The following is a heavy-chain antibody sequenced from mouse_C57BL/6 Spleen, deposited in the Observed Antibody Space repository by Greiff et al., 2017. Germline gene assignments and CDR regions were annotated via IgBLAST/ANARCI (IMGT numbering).Heavy chain of an antibody. CDR1: GFSLSTFGMG. CDR3: ARNYYNGSSPAGSFDV. J-gene: IGHJ1*03. V-gene: IGHV8-8*01. D-gene: IGHD1-1*01. Sequence: QVTLKESGPGILQPSPTLSLTCSFSGFSLSTFGMGVGWIRQPSGKGLEWLAHIWWDDAKYYNPALKSRPTISKDTSTNQVFLNIANVDTADAAAYYCARNYYNGSSPAGSFDVWGTGTTVTVSA. CDR2: IWWDDAK.